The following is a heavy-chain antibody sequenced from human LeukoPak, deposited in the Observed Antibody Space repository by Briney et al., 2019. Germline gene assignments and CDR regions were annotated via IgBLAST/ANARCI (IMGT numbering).Heavy chain of an antibody. CDR1: GGTFNNYI. V-gene: IGHV1-69*04. Sequence: ASVKVSCKTSGGTFNNYIISWVRQAPGQGLEWVGTIILILDIANYAQKFQGRVAITADTFTSTAYMELSDLGSEDTAVYFCAREPEGLTTESHWGQGTLVTVSS. D-gene: IGHD1-14*01. CDR3: AREPEGLTTESH. CDR2: IILILDIA. J-gene: IGHJ4*02.